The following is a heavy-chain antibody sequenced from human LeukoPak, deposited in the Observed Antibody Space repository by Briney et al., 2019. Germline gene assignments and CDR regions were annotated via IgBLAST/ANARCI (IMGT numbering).Heavy chain of an antibody. Sequence: GGSLRLSCAASGFTFTNYAMSWVRQAPGKGLEWVSAISGGGGTTFYADSVRGRFTISRDDSKNTLYLQMNSLRAEGTAVYYCAKATKEIYGDYVSFYYYYMDVWGKGTTVTISS. CDR2: ISGGGGTT. CDR3: AKATKEIYGDYVSFYYYYMDV. V-gene: IGHV3-23*01. CDR1: GFTFTNYA. J-gene: IGHJ6*03. D-gene: IGHD4-17*01.